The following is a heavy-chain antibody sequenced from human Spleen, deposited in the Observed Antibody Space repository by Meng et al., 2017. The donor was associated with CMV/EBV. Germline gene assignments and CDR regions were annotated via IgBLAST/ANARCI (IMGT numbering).Heavy chain of an antibody. Sequence: GESLKISCAASGFPFSSYAMRWVRQAPGKGLEWVSAISGSGGSTYYAASVKGRFTISRENSKNSLFLQMNSLRAEDTAVYYCAKGGDFWSGPGDYWGQGTLVTVSS. CDR2: ISGSGGST. CDR1: GFPFSSYA. CDR3: AKGGDFWSGPGDY. V-gene: IGHV3-23*01. D-gene: IGHD3-3*01. J-gene: IGHJ4*02.